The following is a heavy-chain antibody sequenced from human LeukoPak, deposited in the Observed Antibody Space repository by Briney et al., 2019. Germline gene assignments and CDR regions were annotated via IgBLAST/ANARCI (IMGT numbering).Heavy chain of an antibody. D-gene: IGHD3-10*01. J-gene: IGHJ3*02. CDR2: TYYSGST. Sequence: SQTLSLTCTVSGGSISSGDYYWSWIRQPPGKGLEWIGYTYYSGSTYYNPSLKSRVTISVDTSKNQFSLKLSSVTAADTAVYYCAREYGITMVRGVIPEGIAFDIWGQGTMVTVSS. CDR1: GGSISSGDYY. V-gene: IGHV4-30-4*08. CDR3: AREYGITMVRGVIPEGIAFDI.